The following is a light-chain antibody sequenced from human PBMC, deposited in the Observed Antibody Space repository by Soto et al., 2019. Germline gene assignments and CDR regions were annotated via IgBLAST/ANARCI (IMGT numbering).Light chain of an antibody. V-gene: IGLV2-14*01. CDR1: SSDVGGYDY. CDR3: SSHTSGSTRV. CDR2: EVT. J-gene: IGLJ1*01. Sequence: QSALTQPASVSGSPGQSIAISCTGTSSDVGGYDYVSWYQQQPDKAPKLKIYEVTKRPSGVSNRFSGSKSGNTASLTISGLQSEDEADYYCSSHTSGSTRVFGTGTKVTVL.